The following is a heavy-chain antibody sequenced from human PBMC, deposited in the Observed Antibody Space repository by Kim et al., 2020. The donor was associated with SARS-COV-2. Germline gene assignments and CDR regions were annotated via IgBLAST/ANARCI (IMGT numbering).Heavy chain of an antibody. CDR3: ARVGGSDILTYFDY. D-gene: IGHD3-9*01. V-gene: IGHV1-69*13. CDR2: IIPIFGTA. J-gene: IGHJ4*02. Sequence: SVKVSCKASGGTFSSYAISWVRQAPGQGLEWMGGIIPIFGTANYAQKFQGRVTITADESTSTAYMELSSLRSEDTAVYYCARVGGSDILTYFDYWGQGTLVTVSS. CDR1: GGTFSSYA.